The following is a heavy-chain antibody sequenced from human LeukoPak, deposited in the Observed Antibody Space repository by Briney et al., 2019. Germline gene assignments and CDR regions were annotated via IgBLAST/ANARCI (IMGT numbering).Heavy chain of an antibody. CDR3: ARDRNYLAPSYYYYGMDV. J-gene: IGHJ6*02. V-gene: IGHV3-9*01. CDR1: GFTFDDYA. Sequence: PGGSLRLSCAASGFTFDDYAMHWVRQAPGKGLEWVSGISWNSGSIGYADSVKGRFTISRDNAKNSLYLQMNSLRAEDTAVYYCARDRNYLAPSYYYYGMDVWGQGTTVTVSS. D-gene: IGHD3-10*01. CDR2: ISWNSGSI.